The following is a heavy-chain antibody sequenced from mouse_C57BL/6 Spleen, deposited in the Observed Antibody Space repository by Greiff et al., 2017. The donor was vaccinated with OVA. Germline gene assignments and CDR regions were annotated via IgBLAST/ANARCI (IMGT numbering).Heavy chain of an antibody. V-gene: IGHV5-6*01. CDR3: ARKGDKGGFAY. CDR1: GFTFSSYG. J-gene: IGHJ3*01. CDR2: ISSGGSYT. Sequence: EVQLQQSGGDLVKPGGSLKLSCAASGFTFSSYGMSWVRQTPDKRLEWVATISSGGSYTYYPDSVKGRFTISRDNAKNTLYLQMSSLKSEDTAMYYCARKGDKGGFAYWGQGTLVTVSA.